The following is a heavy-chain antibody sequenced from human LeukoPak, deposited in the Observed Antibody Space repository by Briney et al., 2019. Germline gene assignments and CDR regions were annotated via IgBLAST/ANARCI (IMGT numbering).Heavy chain of an antibody. J-gene: IGHJ6*02. V-gene: IGHV4-34*01. CDR3: ARGRPLGGATYYYYYGMDV. CDR1: GGSFSGCY. Sequence: SETLSLTCAVYGGSFSGCYWSWIRQPPGKGLEWIGEINHSGSTNYNPSLKSRVTISVDTSKNQFSLKLTSVTAADTAVYYCARGRPLGGATYYYYYGMDVWGQGTTVTVSS. D-gene: IGHD1-26*01. CDR2: INHSGST.